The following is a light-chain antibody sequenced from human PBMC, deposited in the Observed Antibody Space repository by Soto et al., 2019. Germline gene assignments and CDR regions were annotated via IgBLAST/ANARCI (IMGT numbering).Light chain of an antibody. CDR3: QVWDSSTPVV. V-gene: IGLV3-9*01. CDR1: NIASKN. J-gene: IGLJ2*01. Sequence: SYELTQPLSMSVALGQTARITCGGNNIASKNVHWYQQKPGQAPVLVIYRIANRPSGIPERFSGSNSGNMATLTITSAQAGDEADYYCQVWDSSTPVVFGGGTKLTVL. CDR2: RIA.